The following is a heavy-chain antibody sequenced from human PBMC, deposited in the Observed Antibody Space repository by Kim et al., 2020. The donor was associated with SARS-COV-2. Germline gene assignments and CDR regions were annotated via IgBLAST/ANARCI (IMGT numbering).Heavy chain of an antibody. CDR3: ARGWVYQLHWGDNYYGMDV. V-gene: IGHV1-69*13. D-gene: IGHD2-2*01. Sequence: SVKVSCKASGGTFSSYAISWVRQAPGQGLEWMGGIIPIFGTANYAQKFQGRVTITADESTSTAYMELSSLRSEDTAVYYCARGWVYQLHWGDNYYGMDVWGQGTTVTVSS. J-gene: IGHJ6*02. CDR2: IIPIFGTA. CDR1: GGTFSSYA.